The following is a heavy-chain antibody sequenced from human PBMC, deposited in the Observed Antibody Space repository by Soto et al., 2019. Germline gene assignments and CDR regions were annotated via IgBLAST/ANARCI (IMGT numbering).Heavy chain of an antibody. CDR3: VKGVGGLGSLTPLVAF. CDR2: ISGGGDTT. J-gene: IGHJ4*02. CDR1: GFTFNNYA. V-gene: IGHV3-23*01. Sequence: EVQLLESGGGLVQPGGSLRLSCAASGFTFNNYAMSWVRQAPGKGLEWVSAISGGGDTTSYADSVKGRFTVSSDGAKNTLYLQMHALSAEDTAVYYCVKGVGGLGSLTPLVAFWGQVALVSVSS. D-gene: IGHD3-10*01.